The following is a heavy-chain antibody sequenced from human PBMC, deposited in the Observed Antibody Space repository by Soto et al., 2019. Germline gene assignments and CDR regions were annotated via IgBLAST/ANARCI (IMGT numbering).Heavy chain of an antibody. D-gene: IGHD4-17*01. CDR3: AKDSSHRGDTESDAFDI. Sequence: QVQLVESGGGVVQPGRSLRLSCAASGFTFSSYGMHWVRQAPGKGLAWVAVISYDGSNKYYADSVKGRFTISRDNSKNTLYLQMNSLRAEDTAVYYCAKDSSHRGDTESDAFDIWGQGTMVTVSS. V-gene: IGHV3-30*18. J-gene: IGHJ3*02. CDR1: GFTFSSYG. CDR2: ISYDGSNK.